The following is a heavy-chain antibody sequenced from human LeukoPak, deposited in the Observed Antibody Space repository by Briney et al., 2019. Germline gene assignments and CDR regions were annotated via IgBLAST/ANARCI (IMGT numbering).Heavy chain of an antibody. CDR1: GFTFSSYE. V-gene: IGHV3-48*03. J-gene: IGHJ4*02. CDR3: ARVESPYYCDSSGYYLGY. Sequence: GGSLRLSCAASGFTFSSYEMNWVRQAPGKGLEWVSYISSSGSTIYYADSVKGRFTISRDNAKNSLYLQMNSLRDEDTAVYYCARVESPYYCDSSGYYLGYWGQGTLVTVSS. D-gene: IGHD3-22*01. CDR2: ISSSGSTI.